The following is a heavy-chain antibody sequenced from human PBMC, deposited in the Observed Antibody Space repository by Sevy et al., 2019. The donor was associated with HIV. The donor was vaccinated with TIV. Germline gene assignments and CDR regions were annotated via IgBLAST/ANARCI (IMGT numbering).Heavy chain of an antibody. CDR1: GASGRGGNQY. D-gene: IGHD3-16*01. V-gene: IGHV4-61*01. Sequence: SETLSLTCSVSGASGRGGNQYWTWIRQPPGKGLEWIGYIHNTGSTNYNPSLKSRLTISSHTSGTQFSLRLSSVTAADTATYYCIMVITDAEDYFNYRGRGTLVTVSS. CDR3: IMVITDAEDYFNY. J-gene: IGHJ4*02. CDR2: IHNTGST.